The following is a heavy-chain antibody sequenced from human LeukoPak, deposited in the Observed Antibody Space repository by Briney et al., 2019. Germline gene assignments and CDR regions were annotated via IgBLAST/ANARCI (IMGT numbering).Heavy chain of an antibody. J-gene: IGHJ4*02. CDR3: ARESSPVIDY. Sequence: SETLSLTCAVYGGSFSGYYWSWSRQPPGKGLEWIGEINHSGSTNYNPSLKSRVTISVDTSKNQFSLKLSSVTAADTAVYYCARESSPVIDYWGQGTLVTVSS. CDR1: GGSFSGYY. CDR2: INHSGST. D-gene: IGHD4-11*01. V-gene: IGHV4-34*01.